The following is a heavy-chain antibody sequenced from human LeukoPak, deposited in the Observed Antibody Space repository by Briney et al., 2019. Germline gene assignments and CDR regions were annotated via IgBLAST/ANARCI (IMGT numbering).Heavy chain of an antibody. J-gene: IGHJ3*02. CDR2: IYYSRST. CDR3: ARSREYCSSTSCSPDAFDI. V-gene: IGHV4-59*01. D-gene: IGHD2-2*01. CDR1: GGSISSYY. Sequence: SETLSLTCTVSGGSISSYYWSWIRQPPGKGLEWIGYIYYSRSTNYNPSLKSRVTISVDTSKNQFSLKLSSVTAADTAVYYCARSREYCSSTSCSPDAFDIWGQGTMVTVSS.